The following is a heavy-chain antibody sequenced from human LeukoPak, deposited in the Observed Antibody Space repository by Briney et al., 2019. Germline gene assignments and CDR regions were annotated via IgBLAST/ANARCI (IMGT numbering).Heavy chain of an antibody. D-gene: IGHD3-9*01. CDR3: AGYDILTGYYTDY. CDR1: GGSISSGGYS. V-gene: IGHV4-30-2*01. J-gene: IGHJ4*02. CDR2: IYHSGST. Sequence: SETLSLTCAVSGGSISSGGYSWSWIRQPPGKGLEWIGYIYHSGSTYYNPSLKSRVTISVDRPKNQFSLKLSSVTAADTAVYYCAGYDILTGYYTDYWGQGTLVTVSS.